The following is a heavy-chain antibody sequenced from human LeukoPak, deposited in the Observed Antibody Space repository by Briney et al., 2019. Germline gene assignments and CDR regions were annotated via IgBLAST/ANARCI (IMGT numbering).Heavy chain of an antibody. J-gene: IGHJ4*02. CDR2: ISGDESST. CDR3: ANGEYQLYFDY. V-gene: IGHV3-74*01. D-gene: IGHD2-2*01. CDR1: GLTFSSYW. Sequence: PGGSLRLSCAASGLTFSSYWMHWVRQTPGKGLVWVSRISGDESSTNYADSVKGRFTISRDNAKNTLFLQMNSLRAEDTAVYYSANGEYQLYFDYWGQGTLVTVSS.